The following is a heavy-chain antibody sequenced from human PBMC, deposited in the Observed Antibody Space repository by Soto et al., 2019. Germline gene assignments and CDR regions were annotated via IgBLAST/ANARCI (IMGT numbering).Heavy chain of an antibody. CDR1: GFTVSSNY. D-gene: IGHD2-15*01. V-gene: IGHV3-66*01. CDR3: TREVVAGDY. J-gene: IGHJ4*02. Sequence: EVQLVESGGGLVQPGGSLRLSCAASGFTVSSNYMSWVRQAPGKGLAWVSVVYIGGGTYYADSVKGRFTISRDNSKNTLYLQMNSLRAEDTAVYYCTREVVAGDYWGQGTLVTVSS. CDR2: VYIGGGT.